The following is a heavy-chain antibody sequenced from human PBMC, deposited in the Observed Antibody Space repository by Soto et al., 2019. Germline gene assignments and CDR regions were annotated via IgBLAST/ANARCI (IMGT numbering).Heavy chain of an antibody. V-gene: IGHV1-69*06. CDR1: GGNFNKSA. CDR3: AREPRVREAFSP. Sequence: QVQLVQSGAEVKKPGSSVKVYCKASGGNFNKSAISWLRQAPAQGLQWMGGIIPIINTTHYAQKLQGRVTISADRCRTIDYLEMTCMTSEDSATYFCAREPRVREAFSPWGQGTKITVSS. CDR2: IIPIINTT. J-gene: IGHJ3*01.